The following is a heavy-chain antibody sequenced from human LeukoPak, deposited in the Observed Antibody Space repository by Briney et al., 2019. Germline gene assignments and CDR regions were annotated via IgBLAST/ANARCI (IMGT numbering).Heavy chain of an antibody. D-gene: IGHD3-22*01. CDR3: ARVKSYYYDTSDKDAFDI. V-gene: IGHV1-69*13. CDR2: IIPIFGTA. CDR1: GGTFSSYA. J-gene: IGHJ3*02. Sequence: ASVKVSCKASGGTFSSYAISWVRQAPGQGLEWMGGIIPIFGTANYAQKFQGRVTITADESTSTAYMELSSLRSEDTAVYYCARVKSYYYDTSDKDAFDIWGQGTMVTVSS.